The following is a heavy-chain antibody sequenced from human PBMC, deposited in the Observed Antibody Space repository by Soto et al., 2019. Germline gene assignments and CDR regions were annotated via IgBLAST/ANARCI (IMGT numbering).Heavy chain of an antibody. J-gene: IGHJ5*02. CDR3: ARRDSLLVGWFDP. D-gene: IGHD2-2*01. Sequence: QLQLQESGPGLVKPSETLSLTCTVSGGSISSSSYYWGWIRQPPGKGLEWIGSIYYSGSTYYNPSLKSRVTISVDTSKNQFSLKLSSVTAADTAVYYCARRDSLLVGWFDPWGQGTLVTVSS. V-gene: IGHV4-39*01. CDR2: IYYSGST. CDR1: GGSISSSSYY.